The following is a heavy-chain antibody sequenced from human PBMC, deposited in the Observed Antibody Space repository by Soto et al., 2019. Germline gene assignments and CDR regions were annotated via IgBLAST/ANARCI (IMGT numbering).Heavy chain of an antibody. V-gene: IGHV5-10-1*01. D-gene: IGHD2-2*01. CDR2: IDPSDSYT. Sequence: GASLKISCKCSGYSFTSYWISWVRQMPGKGLEWMGRIDPSDSYTNYSPSFQGHVTISADKSISTAYLQWSSLKASDTAMYYFARHAVTQSYGKDVWTQGTSDTVYS. J-gene: IGHJ6*02. CDR1: GYSFTSYW. CDR3: ARHAVTQSYGKDV.